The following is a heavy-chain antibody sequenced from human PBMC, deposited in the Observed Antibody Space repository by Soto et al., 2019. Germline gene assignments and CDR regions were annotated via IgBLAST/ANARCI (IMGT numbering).Heavy chain of an antibody. CDR2: IFPMFDVP. D-gene: IGHD3-16*02. J-gene: IGHJ4*02. V-gene: IGHV1-69*19. CDR3: ARSVGSGGVIGGFDY. Sequence: QVQLVQSGPDIKKPGSAVKVSCTASGGTFNTYAMHWVRQFPGQGLAWMGGIFPMFDVPRYAQKFQGRVTITLDESSTTAYMDLSSLRFDDTAVYYCARSVGSGGVIGGFDYWGQGTLVSV. CDR1: GGTFNTYA.